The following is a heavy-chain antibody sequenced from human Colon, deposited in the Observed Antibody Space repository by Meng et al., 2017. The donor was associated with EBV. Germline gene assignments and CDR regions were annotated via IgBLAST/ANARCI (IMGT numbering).Heavy chain of an antibody. J-gene: IGHJ4*02. V-gene: IGHV6-1*01. CDR3: AREVDYGGNSVSFDF. CDR1: GDSVSSNSAA. Sequence: QVQLQHPGPGLVKPSQTLSLTCAISGDSVSSNSAAWNWIRQSPSGGLEWLGRTYCRSKWSNDYAVSVKSRLTISPDTSKNQFSLHLASVNPEDTGVYYCAREVDYGGNSVSFDFWGQGTLVTASS. CDR2: TYCRSKWSN. D-gene: IGHD4-23*01.